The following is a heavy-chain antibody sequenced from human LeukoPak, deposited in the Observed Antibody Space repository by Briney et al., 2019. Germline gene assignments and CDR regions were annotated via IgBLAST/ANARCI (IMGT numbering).Heavy chain of an antibody. V-gene: IGHV3-48*03. CDR2: ISSSGRAI. J-gene: IGHJ1*01. D-gene: IGHD6-6*01. Sequence: PGGSLRLSCEASEFTFSSYEMNWVRQAPGKGLEWVSSISSSGRAIYYADSVKGRFTISRDNAKNSLYLQMNSLRAEDTALYYCATLDSSREYFQHWGQGTLVTVSS. CDR3: ATLDSSREYFQH. CDR1: EFTFSSYE.